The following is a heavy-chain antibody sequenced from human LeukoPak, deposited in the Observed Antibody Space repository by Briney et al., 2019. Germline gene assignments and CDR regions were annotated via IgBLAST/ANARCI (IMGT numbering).Heavy chain of an antibody. Sequence: GESLKISCKGSGYSFTSYWIGWVRQMPGKGLEWVGIIYPGDSDTRYSPSFQGQVTISADKSISTAYLQWSSLKASDTAMYYCGAVAGTASDAFDIWGQGTMVTVSS. D-gene: IGHD6-19*01. CDR1: GYSFTSYW. CDR3: GAVAGTASDAFDI. V-gene: IGHV5-51*01. J-gene: IGHJ3*02. CDR2: IYPGDSDT.